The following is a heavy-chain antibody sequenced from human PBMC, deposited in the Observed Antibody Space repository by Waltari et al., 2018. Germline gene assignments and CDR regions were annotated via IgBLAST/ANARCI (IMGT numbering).Heavy chain of an antibody. J-gene: IGHJ4*02. Sequence: QVQLQESGPGLVKPSETLSLTCTVSGYSISSGYYWGWIRQHPGKGLEWIGSIYHSGSTYYNPSLKSRVTISVDTSKNQFSLKLSSVTAADTAVYYCARDTPYYYDSSGSFDYWGQGTLVTVSS. CDR1: GYSISSGYY. CDR2: IYHSGST. D-gene: IGHD3-22*01. CDR3: ARDTPYYYDSSGSFDY. V-gene: IGHV4-38-2*02.